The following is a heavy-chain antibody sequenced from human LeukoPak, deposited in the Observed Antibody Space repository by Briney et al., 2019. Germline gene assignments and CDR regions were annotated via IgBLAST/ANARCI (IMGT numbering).Heavy chain of an antibody. Sequence: PETLSLTCTVSGGSGTSAYWSWIRQSLGGELEWVGYIYHTGNTNYNPSLESRVTTSLDASKNKFSLILTCVAAADTAVYYFARGFHDTRGYSNAFDMWGQGTMVTVSS. CDR2: IYHTGNT. CDR1: GGSGTSAY. J-gene: IGHJ3*02. CDR3: ARGFHDTRGYSNAFDM. V-gene: IGHV4-59*02. D-gene: IGHD3-22*01.